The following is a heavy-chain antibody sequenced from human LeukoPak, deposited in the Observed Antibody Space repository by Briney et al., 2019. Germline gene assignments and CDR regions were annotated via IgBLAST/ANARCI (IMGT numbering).Heavy chain of an antibody. Sequence: SQTLSLTCTVSGGSISSGGYYWSWIRQHPGKGLEWIVYIYYSGSTYYNPSLKSRVTISVDTSKNQFSLKLSSVTAADTAVYYCARDTGDYVGTTLGYWGQGTLVTVSS. V-gene: IGHV4-31*03. D-gene: IGHD4-17*01. CDR3: ARDTGDYVGTTLGY. J-gene: IGHJ4*02. CDR1: GGSISSGGYY. CDR2: IYYSGST.